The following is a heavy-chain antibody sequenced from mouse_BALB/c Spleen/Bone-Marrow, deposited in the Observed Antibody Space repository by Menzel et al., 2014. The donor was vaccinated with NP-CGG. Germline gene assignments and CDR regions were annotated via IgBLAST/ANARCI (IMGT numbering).Heavy chain of an antibody. J-gene: IGHJ3*01. CDR2: IDPETGGT. V-gene: IGHV1-15*01. CDR3: TRWDGNYGWFAY. CDR1: GYTFTDYE. Sequence: VQLQQSGAKLVRPGASVTLSCKASGYTFTDYEMHWVKQTPVHGLEWIGAIDPETGGTAYNQKFKGKATLTADKSSSTAYVELRSLTSEDSAVYYCTRWDGNYGWFAYWGQGTLVTVSA. D-gene: IGHD2-1*01.